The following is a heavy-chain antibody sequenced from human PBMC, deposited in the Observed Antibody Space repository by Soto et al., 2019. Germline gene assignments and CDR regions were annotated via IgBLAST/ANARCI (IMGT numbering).Heavy chain of an antibody. Sequence: GASVKVSCKASGGTFSSYAISWVRQAHGQGLEWMGGIIPIFGTANYAQKFQGRVTITADESTSTAYMELSSLRSEDTAVYYCAREIYSSGWYRNYGMDVWGQGTTVTVSS. J-gene: IGHJ6*02. CDR3: AREIYSSGWYRNYGMDV. CDR1: GGTFSSYA. D-gene: IGHD6-19*01. V-gene: IGHV1-69*13. CDR2: IIPIFGTA.